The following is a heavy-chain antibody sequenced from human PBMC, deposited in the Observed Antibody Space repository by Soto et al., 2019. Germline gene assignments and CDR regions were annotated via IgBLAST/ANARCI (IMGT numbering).Heavy chain of an antibody. J-gene: IGHJ4*02. D-gene: IGHD3-10*01. CDR3: AKKVNSGPGSQYFDY. CDR1: GFTFSSYS. Sequence: HPGGSLRLSCAASGFTFSSYSMSWVRQAPGKGLEWVSGFRTSGDGGTTYYADSVKGRFTISRDNSKNMLFLQMNSLRAEDTAIYYCAKKVNSGPGSQYFDYWGQGTLVT. CDR2: FRTSGDGGTT. V-gene: IGHV3-23*01.